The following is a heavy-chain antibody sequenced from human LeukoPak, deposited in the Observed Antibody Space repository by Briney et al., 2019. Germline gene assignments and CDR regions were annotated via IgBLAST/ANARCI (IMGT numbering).Heavy chain of an antibody. CDR3: ARGTAAAKIDY. J-gene: IGHJ4*02. V-gene: IGHV3-21*01. CDR1: GFPFSTYS. D-gene: IGHD6-13*01. Sequence: GGSLRLSCAASGFPFSTYSMNWVRQTPGKGLEWVSSISSSSNYIYYADSVKGRFTISRDNAKNSLYLQMNSLRAEDTAVYYCARGTAAAKIDYWGQGTLVTVSS. CDR2: ISSSSNYI.